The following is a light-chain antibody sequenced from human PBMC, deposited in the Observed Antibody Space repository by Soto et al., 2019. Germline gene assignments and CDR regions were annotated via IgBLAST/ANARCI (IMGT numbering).Light chain of an antibody. CDR2: WAS. Sequence: DFVMTQSPDSLAVSLGERATINCKSSQSIFYSSNNKNYLAWYQKKPGQPPKLLIYWASTRESGVPDRFSGSGSGTDFTLTISILQAEDVAVYYCQQYYNTPQTFGQGTKLEIK. V-gene: IGKV4-1*01. J-gene: IGKJ2*01. CDR3: QQYYNTPQT. CDR1: QSIFYSSNNKNY.